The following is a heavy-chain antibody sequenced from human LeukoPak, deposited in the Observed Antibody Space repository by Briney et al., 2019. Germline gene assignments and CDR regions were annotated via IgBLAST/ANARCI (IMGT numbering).Heavy chain of an antibody. CDR2: INPSGGST. J-gene: IGHJ4*02. D-gene: IGHD3-22*01. CDR1: GYTFTSYY. Sequence: ASVKVSCKASGYTFTSYYMHWVRQAPGQGLEWMGIINPSGGSTSYAQKFQGRVTMTEDTSTDTAYMELSSLRSEDTAVYYCATTTQAWYDSSGYTPFDYWGQGTLVTVSS. CDR3: ATTTQAWYDSSGYTPFDY. V-gene: IGHV1-46*01.